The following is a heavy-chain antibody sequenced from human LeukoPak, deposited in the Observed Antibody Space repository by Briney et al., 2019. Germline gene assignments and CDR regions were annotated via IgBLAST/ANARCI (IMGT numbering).Heavy chain of an antibody. D-gene: IGHD3-10*01. CDR2: IYPGDSDT. CDR1: GYSFTSYW. CDR3: ARLQKGSGSYYSNMDV. J-gene: IGHJ6*03. Sequence: GESLKISCKGSGYSFTSYWIGWVRQMPGKGLEWMGIIYPGDSDTRYSPSFQGQVTISADKSISTAYLQWSSLKASDTAMYYCARLQKGSGSYYSNMDVWGKGTTGTVSS. V-gene: IGHV5-51*01.